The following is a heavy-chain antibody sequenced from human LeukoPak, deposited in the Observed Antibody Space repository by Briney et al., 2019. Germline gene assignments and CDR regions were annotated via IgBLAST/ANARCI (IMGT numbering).Heavy chain of an antibody. D-gene: IGHD3-3*01. V-gene: IGHV3-21*01. Sequence: GGSLRLSCAASGFTFSSYSMNWVRQAPGKGLEWVSSISSSSSYMYYADSVKGRFTISRDNAKDSLYLQMNSLRAEDTAVYYCASGGVIPIDYWGQGTLVTVSS. J-gene: IGHJ4*02. CDR1: GFTFSSYS. CDR2: ISSSSSYM. CDR3: ASGGVIPIDY.